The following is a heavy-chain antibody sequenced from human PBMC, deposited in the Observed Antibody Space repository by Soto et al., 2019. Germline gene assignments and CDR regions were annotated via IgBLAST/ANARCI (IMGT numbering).Heavy chain of an antibody. D-gene: IGHD6-19*01. CDR3: ASVNSGWYSYNWFDP. V-gene: IGHV1-69*01. J-gene: IGHJ5*02. CDR1: GGTFSSYA. CDR2: IIPIFGTA. Sequence: QVQLVQSGAEVKKPGSSVKVSCKASGGTFSSYAISWVRQAPGQGLEWMGGIIPIFGTANYAQKFQGRVTITADESTSTDDMELSSLRSEDTAVYYWASVNSGWYSYNWFDPWGQGTLVTVFS.